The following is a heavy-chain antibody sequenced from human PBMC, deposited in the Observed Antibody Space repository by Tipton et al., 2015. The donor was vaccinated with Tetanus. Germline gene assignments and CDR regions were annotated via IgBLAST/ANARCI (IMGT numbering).Heavy chain of an antibody. Sequence: TLSLTCTVSRGSISRDIYNWGWIRQPPGRGLEWIGEINHSGSTNYNPSLKSRVTISVDASKIQFSLKLSSVTAADTAVYYCARLSSTANDAHAFDIWGQGTMVTVSS. D-gene: IGHD2-21*02. CDR2: INHSGST. CDR3: ARLSSTANDAHAFDI. J-gene: IGHJ3*02. V-gene: IGHV4-39*01. CDR1: RGSISRDIYN.